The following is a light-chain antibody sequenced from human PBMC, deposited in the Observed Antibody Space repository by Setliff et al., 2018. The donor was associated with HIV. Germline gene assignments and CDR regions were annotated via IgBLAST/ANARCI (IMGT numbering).Light chain of an antibody. J-gene: IGKJ4*01. CDR3: LQHNSYPLT. CDR1: QGIRYY. Sequence: DIQMTQSPSAMSVSVGDRVTITCRASQGIRYYLVWFQQKPGKVPKRLIYGASNLESGVTSRFSGSGSGTEFTLTISSLQPEDFATYYCLQHNSYPLTFGGGTKVDIK. V-gene: IGKV1-17*03. CDR2: GAS.